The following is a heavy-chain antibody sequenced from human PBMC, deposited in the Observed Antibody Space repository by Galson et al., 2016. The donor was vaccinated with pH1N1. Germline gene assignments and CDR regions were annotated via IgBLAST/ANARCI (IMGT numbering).Heavy chain of an antibody. CDR1: GFSLSSFW. Sequence: SLRLSCAASGFSLSSFWMTWVRQAPGKGLQWVANINQDGDKKYYVGSVEGRFTISRDNAKNSLYLQMNNLRDEDTAMYFCARRYFDYWGQGALVTVSS. CDR3: ARRYFDY. CDR2: INQDGDKK. J-gene: IGHJ4*02. V-gene: IGHV3-7*01. D-gene: IGHD3-9*01.